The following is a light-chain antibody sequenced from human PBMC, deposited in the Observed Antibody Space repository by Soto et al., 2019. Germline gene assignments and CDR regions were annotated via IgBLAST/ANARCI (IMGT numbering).Light chain of an antibody. CDR2: EVS. CDR3: SSYTSSSTLV. CDR1: SSDVGGYNY. J-gene: IGLJ2*01. V-gene: IGLV2-14*01. Sequence: QSALTQPASVSGSPGQSITISCTGTSSDVGGYNYVSWYQQHPGKAPKLMIYEVSNRPSGVSNRFSGPKSGNTASLTISGHQAEDEADYYCSSYTSSSTLVFGGGTKLTVL.